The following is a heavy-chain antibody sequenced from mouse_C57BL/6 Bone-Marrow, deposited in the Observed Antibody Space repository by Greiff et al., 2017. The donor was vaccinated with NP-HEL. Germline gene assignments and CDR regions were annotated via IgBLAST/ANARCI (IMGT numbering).Heavy chain of an antibody. CDR2: IDPETGGT. Sequence: VQLVESGAELVRPGASVTLSCKASGYTFTDYEMHWVKQTPVHGLEWIGAIDPETGGTAYNQKFKGKAILTADKSSSTAYMELRSLTSEDSAVYYCTRGSSHYYAMDYWGQGTSVTVSS. V-gene: IGHV1-15*01. D-gene: IGHD1-1*01. CDR3: TRGSSHYYAMDY. J-gene: IGHJ4*01. CDR1: GYTFTDYE.